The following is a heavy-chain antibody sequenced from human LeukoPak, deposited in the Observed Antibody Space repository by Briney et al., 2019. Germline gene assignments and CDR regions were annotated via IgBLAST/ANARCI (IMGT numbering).Heavy chain of an antibody. CDR3: ARLFYSGSYYFFDY. D-gene: IGHD1-26*01. V-gene: IGHV4-59*01. CDR1: GGSISSYY. J-gene: IGHJ4*02. CDR2: IYYSGST. Sequence: SETLSLTCTVSGGSISSYYWSWIRQPPGKGLKWIGYIYYSGSTNYNPSLKSRVTISVDTSKNQFSLKLSSVTAADTAVYYCARLFYSGSYYFFDYWGQGTLVTVSS.